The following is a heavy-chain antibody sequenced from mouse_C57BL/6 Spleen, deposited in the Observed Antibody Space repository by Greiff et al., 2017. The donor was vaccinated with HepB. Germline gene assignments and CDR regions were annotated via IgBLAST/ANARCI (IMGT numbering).Heavy chain of an antibody. V-gene: IGHV1-74*01. CDR1: GYTFTSYW. CDR3: AIVNWDFAY. CDR2: IHPSDSDT. J-gene: IGHJ3*01. Sequence: QVHVKQPGAELVKPGASVKVSCKASGYTFTSYWMHWVKQRPGQGLEWIGRIHPSDSDTNYNQKFKGKATLTVDKSSSTAYMQLSSLTSEDSAVYYCAIVNWDFAYWGQGTLVTVSA. D-gene: IGHD4-1*02.